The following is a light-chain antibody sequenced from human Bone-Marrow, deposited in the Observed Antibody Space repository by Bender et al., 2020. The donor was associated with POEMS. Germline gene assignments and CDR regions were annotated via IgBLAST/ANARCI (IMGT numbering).Light chain of an antibody. J-gene: IGLJ3*02. Sequence: QFALTQPRSVSGSPGQSVTISCTGTSSDVGSYDHVSWYQQHPGKAPKLLIYINNQRPSGVPDRFSGSKSGTSASLAISGLQSEDEADYYCAAWEDSLNGWVFGGGTKLTVL. CDR2: INN. CDR1: SSDVGSYDH. CDR3: AAWEDSLNGWV. V-gene: IGLV2-11*01.